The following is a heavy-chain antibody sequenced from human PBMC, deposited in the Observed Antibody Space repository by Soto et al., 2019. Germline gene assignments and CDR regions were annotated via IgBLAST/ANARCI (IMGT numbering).Heavy chain of an antibody. J-gene: IGHJ5*02. V-gene: IGHV4-4*07. CDR3: ARGQRFSDWFDP. D-gene: IGHD3-3*01. CDR2: IYSSGST. CDR1: GGAISGYY. Sequence: SETLSLTCTVTGGAISGYYWTWIRQSDGEGLEWIGRIYSSGSTNYNPSLKSRVTIPLDTSMNYFSLRLSSVTAADTAVYYCARGQRFSDWFDPWGQGTLVTVSS.